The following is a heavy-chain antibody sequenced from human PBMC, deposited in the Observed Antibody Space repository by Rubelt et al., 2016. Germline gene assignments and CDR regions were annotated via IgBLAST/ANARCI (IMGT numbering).Heavy chain of an antibody. CDR1: GKTFTTSC. CDR3: ATTPAVAVAGADS. CDR2: IDIGNGNT. J-gene: IGHJ4*02. D-gene: IGHD6-19*01. Sequence: QVQLVQSGAEVKKPGASVKVSCKASGKTFTTSCIHWVRQAPGQRLEWMGWIDIGNGNTKYSQTFPGRVTITRDTSASTAYMELSSLRSEDTAVYYCATTPAVAVAGADSWGQGTLVTVSS. V-gene: IGHV1-3*04.